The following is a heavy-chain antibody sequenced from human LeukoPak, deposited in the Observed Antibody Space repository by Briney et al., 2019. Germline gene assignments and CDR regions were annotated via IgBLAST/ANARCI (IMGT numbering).Heavy chain of an antibody. CDR1: GFTFSSYS. Sequence: GGSLRLSCAASGFTFSSYSMNWVRQAPGKGLEWVSSISSSSSYIYYADSVKGRFTISRDNAKNSLYLQMNSLRAEDTAAYYCARGAYYYGSSLFDYWGQGTLVTVSS. CDR2: ISSSSSYI. CDR3: ARGAYYYGSSLFDY. J-gene: IGHJ4*02. V-gene: IGHV3-21*01. D-gene: IGHD3-10*01.